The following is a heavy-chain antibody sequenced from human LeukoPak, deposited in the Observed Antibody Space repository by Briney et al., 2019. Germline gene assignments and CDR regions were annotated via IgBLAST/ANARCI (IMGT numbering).Heavy chain of an antibody. CDR1: GGPISSGSHY. CDR2: IFYTGTT. CDR3: ARSRIEMATISPADY. J-gene: IGHJ4*02. D-gene: IGHD5-24*01. Sequence: SETLSLTCTVSGGPISSGSHYWSWIRQPAGKGLEWIGYIFYTGTTNYNPSLKSRVTISVDTSNEQFSLKLTSVTAADSAVYYCARSRIEMATISPADYWGQGTLVTVSS. V-gene: IGHV4-61*10.